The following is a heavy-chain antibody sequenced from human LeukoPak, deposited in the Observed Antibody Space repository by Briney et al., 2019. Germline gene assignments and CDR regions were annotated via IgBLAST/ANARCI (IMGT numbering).Heavy chain of an antibody. Sequence: ASVKVSCKVSGYTLTELSMHWVRQAPGKGLEWMGGFDPEDGETIYAQRFQGRVTMTEDTSTDTAYMELSSLRSEGTAVYYCATDRGSYGSETWPFQHWGQGTLVTVSS. CDR3: ATDRGSYGSETWPFQH. V-gene: IGHV1-24*01. CDR2: FDPEDGET. J-gene: IGHJ1*01. CDR1: GYTLTELS. D-gene: IGHD3-10*01.